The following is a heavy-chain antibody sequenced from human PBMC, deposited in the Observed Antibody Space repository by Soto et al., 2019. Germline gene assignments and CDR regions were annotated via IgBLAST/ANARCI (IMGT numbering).Heavy chain of an antibody. D-gene: IGHD5-18*01. J-gene: IGHJ6*02. CDR3: ARERNTGYDYSYYYGMDV. Sequence: VAVISYEGSNKYYADSVKGRFTISRDNSKNTLYLQMNSLRAEDTAVYYCARERNTGYDYSYYYGMDVWGQGTTVTVSS. CDR2: ISYEGSNK. V-gene: IGHV3-30-3*01.